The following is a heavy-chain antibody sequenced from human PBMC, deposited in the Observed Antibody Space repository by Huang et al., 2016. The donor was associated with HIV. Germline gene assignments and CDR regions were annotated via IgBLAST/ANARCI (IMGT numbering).Heavy chain of an antibody. CDR3: AKDRVAGTGHCFDP. J-gene: IGHJ5*02. Sequence: EVKLLESGGGLVQPGGSLRLSCSASGFSFSSYTMPWVRQAPGKGLEWVSSIRGSENTKFYADSVNGRFTISRDNSKNTLYLQMKSLGVDDTAVYYCAKDRVAGTGHCFDPWGQGTLVTVSS. V-gene: IGHV3-23*01. CDR2: IRGSENTK. CDR1: GFSFSSYT. D-gene: IGHD6-19*01.